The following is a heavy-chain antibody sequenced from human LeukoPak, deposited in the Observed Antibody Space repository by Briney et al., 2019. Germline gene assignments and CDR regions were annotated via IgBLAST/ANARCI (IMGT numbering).Heavy chain of an antibody. V-gene: IGHV4-61*02. CDR3: ARVLKGRAPFDY. CDR2: IYTSGST. CDR1: GGSISSGSYY. J-gene: IGHJ4*02. Sequence: SQTLSLTCTVSGGSISSGSYYWSWIRQPAGKGLEWIGRIYTSGSTNYNPSLKSRVTISVDTSKNQFSLKLSSVTAADTAVYYCARVLKGRAPFDYWGQGTLVTVSS.